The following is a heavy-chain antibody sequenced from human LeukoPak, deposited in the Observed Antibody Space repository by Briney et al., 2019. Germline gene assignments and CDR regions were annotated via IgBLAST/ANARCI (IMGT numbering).Heavy chain of an antibody. Sequence: GSLRLSCAASGVTVSSNYMSWVRQAPGKGLEWIGEINHSGSTNYNPSLKSRVTISVDTSKNQFSLKLSSVTAADTAVYYFARGGGFASGYLLWGQGTLVTVSS. V-gene: IGHV4-34*01. CDR1: GVTVSSNY. CDR3: ARGGGFASGYLL. CDR2: INHSGST. J-gene: IGHJ4*02. D-gene: IGHD3-22*01.